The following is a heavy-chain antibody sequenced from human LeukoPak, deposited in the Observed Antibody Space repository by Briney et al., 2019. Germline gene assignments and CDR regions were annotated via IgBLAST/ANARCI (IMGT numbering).Heavy chain of an antibody. J-gene: IGHJ4*02. CDR3: AKDGCSSSWLFSDY. V-gene: IGHV3-23*01. CDR1: GFTFSSYA. Sequence: PGGSLRLSCAASGFTFSSYAMSWVRQAPGKGLEWVSAISGSGGSTYYADSVKGRFTISRDNSKNTLYLQMNSLRAEDTAVYYCAKDGCSSSWLFSDYWGQGTLVTVSS. D-gene: IGHD6-13*01. CDR2: ISGSGGST.